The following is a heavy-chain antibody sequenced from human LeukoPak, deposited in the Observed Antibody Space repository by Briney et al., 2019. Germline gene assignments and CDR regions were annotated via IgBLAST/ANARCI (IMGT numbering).Heavy chain of an antibody. CDR2: ISSSSSYT. V-gene: IGHV3-21*04. CDR3: ARPRGWEMGSHYMDV. CDR1: GFTFSDYT. D-gene: IGHD1-26*01. Sequence: GGSLRLSCAASGFTFSDYTINWVRQAPGKGLEWVSVISSSSSYTYYADSVKGRFTISRDNAKNSLYLQMNSLRAEDTALYYCARPRGWEMGSHYMDVWGKGTTVTVSS. J-gene: IGHJ6*03.